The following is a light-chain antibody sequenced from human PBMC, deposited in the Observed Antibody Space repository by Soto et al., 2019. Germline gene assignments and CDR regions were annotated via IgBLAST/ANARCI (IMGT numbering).Light chain of an antibody. CDR1: QSVTNW. V-gene: IGKV1-5*03. J-gene: IGKJ1*01. CDR3: QQFNAYAPWT. Sequence: DIQLTQSPASLSASVGDRVTITCRASQSVTNWLAWYQQEPGKAPKLLINKASDLQNEIPSRFSGSGSGTEFTLTISSLQPEDVATYYCQQFNAYAPWTFGQGTKVEI. CDR2: KAS.